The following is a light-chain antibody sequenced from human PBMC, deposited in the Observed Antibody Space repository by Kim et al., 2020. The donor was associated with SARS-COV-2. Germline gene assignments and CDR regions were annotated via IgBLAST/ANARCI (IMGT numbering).Light chain of an antibody. J-gene: IGLJ2*01. Sequence: SYELTQPLSVSVALGQTARITCGGNNIGSKNVHWYQQKPGQAPVLVIYWDSNRPSGIPERFSGSNSGNTATLTISRAQAGDEAEYYCQVWDSTTYVVFGG. CDR2: WDS. CDR1: NIGSKN. V-gene: IGLV3-9*01. CDR3: QVWDSTTYVV.